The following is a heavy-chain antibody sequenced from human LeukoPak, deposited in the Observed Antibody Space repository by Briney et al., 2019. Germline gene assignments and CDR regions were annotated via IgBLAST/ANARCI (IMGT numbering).Heavy chain of an antibody. J-gene: IGHJ6*02. D-gene: IGHD3-9*01. V-gene: IGHV3-30-3*01. Sequence: GGSLRLSCAASGFTFSSYAMHWVRQAPGKGLEWVAVISYDGSNKYYADSVKGRFTISRDNSKNSLYLQMNSLRDEDTAVYYCASSYYDILTGYRPLCMDVWGQGTTVTVSS. CDR3: ASSYYDILTGYRPLCMDV. CDR1: GFTFSSYA. CDR2: ISYDGSNK.